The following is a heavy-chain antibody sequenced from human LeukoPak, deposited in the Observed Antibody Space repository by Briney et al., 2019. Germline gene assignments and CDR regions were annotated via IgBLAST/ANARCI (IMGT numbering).Heavy chain of an antibody. J-gene: IGHJ4*02. CDR1: GYTFTGYY. CDR3: AREATTYYDYVWGSSSQCDY. D-gene: IGHD3-16*01. Sequence: ASVKVSCKASGYTFTGYYMRWVRQAPGQGLEWMGWINPNSGGTNYAQKFQGRVTMTRDTSISTAYMELSRLRSDDTAVYYCAREATTYYDYVWGSSSQCDYWGQGTLVTVSS. V-gene: IGHV1-2*02. CDR2: INPNSGGT.